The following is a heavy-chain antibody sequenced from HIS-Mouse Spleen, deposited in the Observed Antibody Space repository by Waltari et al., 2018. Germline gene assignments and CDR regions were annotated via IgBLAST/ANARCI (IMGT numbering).Heavy chain of an antibody. V-gene: IGHV4-39*07. Sequence: PGLVKPSETLSLTCTVSGGSISSSSYYWGWIRQPPGKGLEWIGSIYYSGSTYYNPSLKSRVTISVDTSKNQFSLKLSSVTAADTAVYYCARPKGGIAVAGNWFDPWGQGTLVTVSS. J-gene: IGHJ5*02. D-gene: IGHD6-19*01. CDR2: IYYSGST. CDR1: GGSISSSSYY. CDR3: ARPKGGIAVAGNWFDP.